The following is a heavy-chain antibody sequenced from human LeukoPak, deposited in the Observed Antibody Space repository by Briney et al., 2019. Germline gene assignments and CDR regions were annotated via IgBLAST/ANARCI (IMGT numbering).Heavy chain of an antibody. Sequence: SGGSLRLSCAASGFTFSSYAMSWVRQAPGKGLEWVSAISGSGGSTYYADSVKGRFTISRDNSKNTLYLQMNSLRAEDTAVYYCASLYVLLCFGELWNDAFDIWGQGTMVTVSS. V-gene: IGHV3-23*01. CDR1: GFTFSSYA. CDR2: ISGSGGST. J-gene: IGHJ3*02. D-gene: IGHD3-10*01. CDR3: ASLYVLLCFGELWNDAFDI.